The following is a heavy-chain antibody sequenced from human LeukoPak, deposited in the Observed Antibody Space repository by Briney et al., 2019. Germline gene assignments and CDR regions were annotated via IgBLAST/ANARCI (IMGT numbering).Heavy chain of an antibody. CDR3: ARRGYNGYDPYTFDY. V-gene: IGHV5-51*01. J-gene: IGHJ4*02. CDR2: IYPGGSDT. D-gene: IGHD5-12*01. Sequence: GESLKISCKGSGYSFSDYWIGWVRQMPGKGLEWMGIIYPGGSDTRYSPSFQGQVTISADKSISTAYLQWSSLEASDTAMYYCARRGYNGYDPYTFDYWGQGSLVTVSS. CDR1: GYSFSDYW.